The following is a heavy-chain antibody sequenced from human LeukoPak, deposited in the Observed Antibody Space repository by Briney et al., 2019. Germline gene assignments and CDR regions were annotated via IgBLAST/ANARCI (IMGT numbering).Heavy chain of an antibody. D-gene: IGHD3-10*01. CDR3: ARIRLLEGRYYFDY. Sequence: GGSLRLSCAASGFTFSSYWMSWVRQAPGKGLEWVANIKQDGSEKYYVDSVKGRFTISRDNAKNSLYLQMNSLRAEDTAVYYCARIRLLEGRYYFDYWGQGTLVTVSS. CDR1: GFTFSSYW. CDR2: IKQDGSEK. V-gene: IGHV3-7*01. J-gene: IGHJ4*02.